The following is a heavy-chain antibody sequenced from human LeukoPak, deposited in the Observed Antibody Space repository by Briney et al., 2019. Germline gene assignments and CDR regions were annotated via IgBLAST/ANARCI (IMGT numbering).Heavy chain of an antibody. CDR3: AREESGGYFDD. D-gene: IGHD2-8*02. Sequence: ASVKVSCKPSGFTFTHYYMHWVRQAPGQPLEWMGLINPSGSNTNYAQKFRGRVTMTRDTSATTAYMELSSLRSEDTAVYYCAREESGGYFDDGGQGTLVTVSS. CDR1: GFTFTHYY. V-gene: IGHV1-46*01. J-gene: IGHJ4*02. CDR2: INPSGSNT.